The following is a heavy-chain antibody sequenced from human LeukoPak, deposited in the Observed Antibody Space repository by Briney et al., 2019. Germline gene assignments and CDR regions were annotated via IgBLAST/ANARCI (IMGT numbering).Heavy chain of an antibody. CDR2: IYYSGST. CDR1: GGSIGSSSYY. J-gene: IGHJ4*02. CDR3: ARSYSSGFDY. Sequence: NPSETLSLTCTVSGGSIGSSSYYWGWIRQPPGKGLEWIGSIYYSGSTYYNPSLKSRVTISVDTSKNQFSLKLSSVTAADTAVYYCARSYSSGFDYWGQGTLVTVSS. D-gene: IGHD6-19*01. V-gene: IGHV4-39*07.